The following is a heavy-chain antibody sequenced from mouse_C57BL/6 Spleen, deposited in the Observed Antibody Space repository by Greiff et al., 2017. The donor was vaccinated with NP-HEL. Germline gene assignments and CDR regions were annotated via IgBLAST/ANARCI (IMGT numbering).Heavy chain of an antibody. J-gene: IGHJ4*01. CDR3: ARPELGRYAMDY. CDR1: GYTFTSYW. D-gene: IGHD4-1*01. V-gene: IGHV1-52*01. CDR2: IDPSDSET. Sequence: VQLQQPGAELVRPGSSVQLSCKASGYTFTSYWMHWVKQRPIQGLEWIGNIDPSDSETHYNQKFKDKATLTVDKSSSTAYMQLSSLTSEDSAVYYCARPELGRYAMDYWGQGTSVTVSS.